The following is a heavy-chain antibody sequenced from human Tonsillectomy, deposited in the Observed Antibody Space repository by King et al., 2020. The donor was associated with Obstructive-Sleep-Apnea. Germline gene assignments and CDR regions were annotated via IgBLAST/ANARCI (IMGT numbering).Heavy chain of an antibody. CDR3: ARDLRLSAFDI. J-gene: IGHJ3*02. Sequence: VQLVESGGGLVQPGGSLRLSCAASGFTFSSYWMHWVRQSPGKGLVWVSRINSDGSSTSYADSVKGPFTISRDNAKNTLYLQMNSLRAEDMAVYYCARDLRLSAFDIWGQGTMVTVSS. D-gene: IGHD4/OR15-4a*01. V-gene: IGHV3-74*01. CDR2: INSDGSST. CDR1: GFTFSSYW.